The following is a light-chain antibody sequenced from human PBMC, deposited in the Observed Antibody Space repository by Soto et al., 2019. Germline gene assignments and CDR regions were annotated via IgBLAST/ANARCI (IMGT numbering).Light chain of an antibody. J-gene: IGLJ3*02. V-gene: IGLV1-36*01. CDR2: FAD. CDR1: SSNIGNNA. Sequence: QSVLTQPPSVSAAPRQRVTISCSGSSSNIGNNAVNWYQQLPGKAPKLLIHFADRVPSGVSDRFSGSKSGTSASLAISGLQSEDEADYYCAAWDDSLNGPVFGGGTKVTVL. CDR3: AAWDDSLNGPV.